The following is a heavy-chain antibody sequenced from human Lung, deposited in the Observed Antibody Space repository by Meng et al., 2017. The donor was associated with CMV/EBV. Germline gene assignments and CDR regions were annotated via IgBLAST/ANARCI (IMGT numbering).Heavy chain of an antibody. D-gene: IGHD7-27*01. V-gene: IGHV3-23*01. CDR1: GYTFSSYS. J-gene: IGHJ4*02. Sequence: GGSLRLXCSASGYTFSSYSMSWVRQAPGKGLEWVSSISVSGGSTYSADSVKGRLTISRDNSESTLYLQMNSLTAEDTAIYYCVKGWQNLGDYWGQGTLVTVSS. CDR2: ISVSGGST. CDR3: VKGWQNLGDY.